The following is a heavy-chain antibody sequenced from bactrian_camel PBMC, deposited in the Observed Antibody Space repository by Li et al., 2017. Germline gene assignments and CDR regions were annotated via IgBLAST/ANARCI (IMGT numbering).Heavy chain of an antibody. D-gene: IGHD1*01. CDR3: AAALIEAVTSADFQY. Sequence: HVQLVESGGGSVQAGGSLRLSCTFESPLRQSYCMGWFRQVPGKEREGIVSMSSDGSTNYVNSAKGRFTISKDNAKNTVYLQMNSLKSEDTALYYCAAALIEAVTSADFQYWGQGTQVTVS. V-gene: IGHV3S55*01. CDR1: ESPLRQSYC. CDR2: MSSDGST. J-gene: IGHJ4*01.